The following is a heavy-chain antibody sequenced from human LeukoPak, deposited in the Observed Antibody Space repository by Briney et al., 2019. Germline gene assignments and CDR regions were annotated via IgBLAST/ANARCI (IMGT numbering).Heavy chain of an antibody. CDR2: ISYDGSNK. D-gene: IGHD6-19*01. CDR3: AKRSHSSGWYVDY. V-gene: IGHV3-30*18. J-gene: IGHJ4*02. Sequence: GGSLRLSCAASGFTFSSYGMHWVRQAPGKGLEWVAVISYDGSNKYYADSVKGRFTISRDNSKNTLYLQMNSLRAEDTAVCYCAKRSHSSGWYVDYWGQGTLVTVSS. CDR1: GFTFSSYG.